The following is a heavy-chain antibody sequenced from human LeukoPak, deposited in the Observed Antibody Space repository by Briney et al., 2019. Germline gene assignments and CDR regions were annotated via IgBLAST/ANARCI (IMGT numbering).Heavy chain of an antibody. CDR1: GYDFTSYG. D-gene: IGHD3-10*01. CDR3: TREWAGYGSGSYFYY. CDR2: IIPLFGTA. Sequence: SVKVSCKASGYDFTSYGISWVRQAPGQGLEWMGGIIPLFGTANYAQRFLGRVIITADESTSTTYMYLSSLKSEDTAVYYCTREWAGYGSGSYFYYWGQGTLVTVSS. J-gene: IGHJ4*02. V-gene: IGHV1-69*13.